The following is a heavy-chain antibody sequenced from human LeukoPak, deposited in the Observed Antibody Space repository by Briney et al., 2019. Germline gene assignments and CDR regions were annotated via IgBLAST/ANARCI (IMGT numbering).Heavy chain of an antibody. D-gene: IGHD6-13*01. J-gene: IGHJ4*02. Sequence: AETLSLTCTVSGGSISSYYWSWIRQPPGKGLEWIGYIYYSGSTNYSPSLKGRVTISVDTSKNQFSLKLSSVTAADTAVYYCARGLAAAGTSYFDYWGQGTLVTVSS. CDR2: IYYSGST. V-gene: IGHV4-59*01. CDR1: GGSISSYY. CDR3: ARGLAAAGTSYFDY.